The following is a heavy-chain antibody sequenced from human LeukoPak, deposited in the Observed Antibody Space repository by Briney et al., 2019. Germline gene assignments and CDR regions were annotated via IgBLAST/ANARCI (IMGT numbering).Heavy chain of an antibody. Sequence: PPGGSLRLSCAASGFTFTTYWMHWVRQAPGKGLVWGSRINGDGSSTSYADSVKGRFTISRDNAKSTLYLQVNSLRAEDTAVYYCAPLAYCGGDCFQPIDYWGQGTLVTVSS. CDR2: INGDGSST. J-gene: IGHJ4*02. V-gene: IGHV3-74*01. D-gene: IGHD2-21*02. CDR1: GFTFTTYW. CDR3: APLAYCGGDCFQPIDY.